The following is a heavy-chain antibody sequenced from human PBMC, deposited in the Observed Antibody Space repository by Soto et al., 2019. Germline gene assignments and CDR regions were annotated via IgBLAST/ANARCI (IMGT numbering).Heavy chain of an antibody. CDR1: GFTFSSFA. V-gene: IGHV3-23*01. CDR3: AKAPSIAASSDY. D-gene: IGHD6-6*01. Sequence: PGGSLRLSCAASGFTFSSFAMSWVRQAPGKGLEWVSAISGSGVTTYYADSVKGRFTISRDNSKNTLYLQMNGLRAEDTAVYYCAKAPSIAASSDYWGQGTLVTVSS. CDR2: ISGSGVTT. J-gene: IGHJ4*02.